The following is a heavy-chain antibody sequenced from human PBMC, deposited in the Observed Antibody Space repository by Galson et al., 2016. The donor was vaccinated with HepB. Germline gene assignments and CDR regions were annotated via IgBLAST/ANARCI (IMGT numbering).Heavy chain of an antibody. V-gene: IGHV4-61*01. CDR3: AREGTY. CDR2: IHSSGST. Sequence: ETLSLPCTVAGGTVTSGSDYWTWIRQPPGKGLEWIGYIHSSGSTNYNPSLKSRVTISVDTSKNQFSLRLSSVTAVDTAMYYCAREGTYWGQGTLVTVSS. J-gene: IGHJ4*02. CDR1: GGTVTSGSDY.